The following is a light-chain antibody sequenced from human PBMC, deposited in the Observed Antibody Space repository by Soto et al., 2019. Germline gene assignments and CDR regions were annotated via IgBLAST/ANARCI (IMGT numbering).Light chain of an antibody. J-gene: IGKJ1*01. CDR2: GAS. V-gene: IGKV3-15*01. CDR3: QQYNDWPPT. Sequence: EILMTQSPATLSVSPGERATLSCRASQSFSSNLAWYQQKPGQAPRLLIYGASTRATAIPARFSGSGSGTEFTLTISSLQSEDFAVYYCQQYNDWPPTFGQGTKVEIK. CDR1: QSFSSN.